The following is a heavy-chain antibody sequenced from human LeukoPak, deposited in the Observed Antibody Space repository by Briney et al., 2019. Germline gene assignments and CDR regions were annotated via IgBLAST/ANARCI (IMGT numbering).Heavy chain of an antibody. CDR3: ARDLRGYPY. CDR2: AGRTGGTT. J-gene: IGHJ1*01. Sequence: GGSLRLSCAASGFTFDDYVMHWVRQAPGKGLEWVSAAGRTGGTTYYADSVKGRFTISRDNSKNTLYLQMSSLRAEDTAVYYCARDLRGYPYWGQGTLVTVSS. V-gene: IGHV3-23*01. D-gene: IGHD3-22*01. CDR1: GFTFDDYV.